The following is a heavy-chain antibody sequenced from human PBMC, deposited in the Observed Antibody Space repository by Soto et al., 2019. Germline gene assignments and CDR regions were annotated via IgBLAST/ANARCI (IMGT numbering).Heavy chain of an antibody. CDR2: ISGSGGST. Sequence: GGSLRLSCAASGFTFSSYAMSWVRQAPGKGLEWVSAISGSGGSTYYADSVKGRFTISRDNSKNTLYLQMNSLRAEDTAVYYCAKDRPVIGLVGATFDYWGQGTLVTVSS. V-gene: IGHV3-23*01. CDR3: AKDRPVIGLVGATFDY. D-gene: IGHD1-26*01. J-gene: IGHJ4*02. CDR1: GFTFSSYA.